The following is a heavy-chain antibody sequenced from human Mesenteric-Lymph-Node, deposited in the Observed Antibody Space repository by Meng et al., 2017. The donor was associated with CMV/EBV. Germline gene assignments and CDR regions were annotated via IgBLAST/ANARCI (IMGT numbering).Heavy chain of an antibody. V-gene: IGHV3-13*01. CDR3: ARGRSGWYGMDV. CDR2: IGTAGDT. D-gene: IGHD2-15*01. J-gene: IGHJ6*02. Sequence: GESLKISCAASGFTFSIYDMHWVRQATGKGLEWVSAIGTAGDTYYPGSVKGRFTISRENAKNSLYLQMNSLRSDDTAVYYCARGRSGWYGMDVWGQGTTVTVSS. CDR1: GFTFSIYD.